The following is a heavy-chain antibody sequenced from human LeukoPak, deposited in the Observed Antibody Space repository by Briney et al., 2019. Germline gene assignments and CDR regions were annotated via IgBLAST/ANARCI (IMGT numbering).Heavy chain of an antibody. CDR1: GFTFSSYE. CDR2: ISSSGSTI. V-gene: IGHV3-48*03. CDR3: ASSTLASYGVPVDY. J-gene: IGHJ4*02. D-gene: IGHD5-18*01. Sequence: GGSLRLSCAASGFTFSSYEMNWVRQAPGKGLEWVSYISSSGSTIYYADSAKGRFTISRDNAKNSLYLQMNSLRAEDTAVYYCASSTLASYGVPVDYWGQGTLVTVSS.